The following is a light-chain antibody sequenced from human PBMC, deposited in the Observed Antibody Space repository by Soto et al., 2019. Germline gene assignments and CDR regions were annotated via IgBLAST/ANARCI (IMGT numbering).Light chain of an antibody. CDR1: KNINTR. CDR3: QQFDNFSRT. V-gene: IGKV1-5*01. Sequence: DVQMTQSPATLSASVGDTVTITCRASKNINTRLAWYQQRPGKAPKLLVFSASRLKAGVPSRFSGTGSGTDFALTISGLQPDDFATYYCQQFDNFSRTFGRGTKLEI. J-gene: IGKJ1*01. CDR2: SAS.